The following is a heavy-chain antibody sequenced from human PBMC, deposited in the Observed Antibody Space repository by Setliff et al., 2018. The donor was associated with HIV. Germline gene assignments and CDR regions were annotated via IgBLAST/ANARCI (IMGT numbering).Heavy chain of an antibody. CDR3: ARGSWKDGAHGYFFDY. Sequence: KTSETLSLTCAVYGGSFSGFYWTFIRQSPGKGLEWIGEVTHSGTTTYDPSLKSRITISIDTSKDQFSLSLTSVTAADTAVYYCARGSWKDGAHGYFFDYWGQGTLVTVSS. CDR1: GGSFSGFY. CDR2: VTHSGTT. V-gene: IGHV4-34*01. D-gene: IGHD1-1*01. J-gene: IGHJ4*02.